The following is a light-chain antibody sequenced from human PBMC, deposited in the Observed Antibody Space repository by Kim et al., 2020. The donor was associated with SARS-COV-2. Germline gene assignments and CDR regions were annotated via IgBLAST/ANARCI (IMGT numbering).Light chain of an antibody. V-gene: IGLV1-47*01. CDR3: ASRDDSVNGPV. J-gene: IGLJ2*01. CDR1: SSNLRDYY. CDR2: RNS. Sequence: QSALIQPPSASGTPGQTVTISCSGGSSNLRDYYVYWYQQVPGAAPRLLIYRNSQRPSGVPDRFSGSKSGTSASLAISGLRSEDEADYYCASRDDSVNGPVFGGGTQLTVL.